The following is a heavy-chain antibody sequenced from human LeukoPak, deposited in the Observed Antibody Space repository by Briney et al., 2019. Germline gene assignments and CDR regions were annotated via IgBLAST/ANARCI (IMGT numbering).Heavy chain of an antibody. CDR1: GYTFTNYY. CDR3: ARVSGYYDSGNYLRD. CDR2: ISGYNGNT. D-gene: IGHD3-10*01. J-gene: IGHJ4*02. Sequence: ASVKVSCKASGYTFTNYYIHWVRQAPGQGLEWMGWISGYNGNTNYAQNLQGRVTMTTDTSTNTAYMELRSLRSDDTAVYYCARVSGYYDSGNYLRDWGQGTLVTVSS. V-gene: IGHV1-18*04.